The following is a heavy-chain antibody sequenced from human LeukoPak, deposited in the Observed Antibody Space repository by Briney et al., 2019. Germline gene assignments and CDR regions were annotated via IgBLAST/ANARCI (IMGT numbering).Heavy chain of an antibody. CDR3: AKVSGGGLYYDGMDV. D-gene: IGHD1-14*01. Sequence: GSLRLSCAASGFTFNNYAMNWVRQAPGKGLEWVSVISGSGGTTYYADSVKGRFTISRDSSKNTLYLQMNSLRAEDTAVYYCAKVSGGGLYYDGMDVWGQGTTVTASS. CDR1: GFTFNNYA. CDR2: ISGSGGTT. J-gene: IGHJ6*02. V-gene: IGHV3-23*01.